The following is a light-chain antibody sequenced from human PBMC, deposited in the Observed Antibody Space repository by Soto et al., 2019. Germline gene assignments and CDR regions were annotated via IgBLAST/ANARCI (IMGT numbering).Light chain of an antibody. CDR3: KHYNSYSEA. CDR2: KAS. CDR1: QTIISW. Sequence: DIHMTESPSTLSGSVGDIVTITCTDSQTIISWLAWYQQKPGKAPKLLIYKASTLKSGVPSRFSGSGSGTEFTLTISSLQTDDFATYYCKHYNSYSEAFGQGTKVDIK. J-gene: IGKJ1*01. V-gene: IGKV1-5*03.